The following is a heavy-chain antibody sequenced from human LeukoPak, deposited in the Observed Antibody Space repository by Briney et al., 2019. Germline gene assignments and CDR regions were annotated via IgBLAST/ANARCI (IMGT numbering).Heavy chain of an antibody. D-gene: IGHD3-10*01. CDR3: ARRITMVRGEYNWFDP. CDR2: IYHSGST. CDR1: GYSISSGYY. V-gene: IGHV4-38-2*02. J-gene: IGHJ5*02. Sequence: SSETLSLTCTVSGYSISSGYYWGWIRQPPGKGLEWIGSIYHSGSTDYNPSLKSRLTISVDTSKNQFSLKLTSVTAADTAVYYCARRITMVRGEYNWFDPWGQGTLVTVSS.